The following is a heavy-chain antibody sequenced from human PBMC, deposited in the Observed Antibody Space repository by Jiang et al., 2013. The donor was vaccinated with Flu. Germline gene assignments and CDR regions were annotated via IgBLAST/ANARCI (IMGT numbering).Heavy chain of an antibody. J-gene: IGHJ4*02. Sequence: LEWMGWISAYNGNTNYAQKLQGRVTMTTDTSTSTAYMELRSLRSDDTAVYYCARGGARGWPNDYWGQGTLVTVSS. CDR3: ARGGARGWPNDY. D-gene: IGHD4/OR15-4a*01. V-gene: IGHV1-18*01. CDR2: ISAYNGNT.